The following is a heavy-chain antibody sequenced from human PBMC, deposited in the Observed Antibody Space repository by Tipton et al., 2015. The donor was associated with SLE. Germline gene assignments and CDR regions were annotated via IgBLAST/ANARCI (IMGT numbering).Heavy chain of an antibody. Sequence: TLSLTCTVSGGSISSGGYYWSWIRQHPGKGLEWIGYIYYSGSTYYNPSLKSRVTISVDTSKNQFSLKLSSVTAADTAVYHCATSPGYSSGWFLFDYWGQGTLVTVSS. V-gene: IGHV4-31*03. CDR1: GGSISSGGYY. CDR2: IYYSGST. CDR3: ATSPGYSSGWFLFDY. J-gene: IGHJ4*02. D-gene: IGHD6-19*01.